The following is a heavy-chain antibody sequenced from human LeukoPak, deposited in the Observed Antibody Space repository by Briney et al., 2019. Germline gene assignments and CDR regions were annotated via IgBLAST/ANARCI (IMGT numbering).Heavy chain of an antibody. D-gene: IGHD3-22*01. V-gene: IGHV4-59*08. J-gene: IGHJ4*02. Sequence: SETLSLTCTVSGGSISNYYWSWIRQPPGKGLEWIGYIYYSGSTNYNPSVKSRVTISVDTSKNHFSLKLRSVTAADTAVYYCARHRYSSGYYSFYFDYWGQGALVTVSS. CDR2: IYYSGST. CDR3: ARHRYSSGYYSFYFDY. CDR1: GGSISNYY.